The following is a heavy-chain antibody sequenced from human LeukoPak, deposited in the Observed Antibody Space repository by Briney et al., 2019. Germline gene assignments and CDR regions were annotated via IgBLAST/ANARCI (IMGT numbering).Heavy chain of an antibody. V-gene: IGHV4-59*01. CDR3: ARAQWEAAAGQYIDY. J-gene: IGHJ4*02. CDR1: GGSIINNY. CDR2: ISYSEII. D-gene: IGHD6-13*01. Sequence: SETLSLTCTVSGGSIINNYRNWIRQPPGKGLEWIGYISYSEIINYNPSLKSRVTISVDTSKNQFSLKLSSVTAADTAVYYCARAQWEAAAGQYIDYWGQGTLVTVSS.